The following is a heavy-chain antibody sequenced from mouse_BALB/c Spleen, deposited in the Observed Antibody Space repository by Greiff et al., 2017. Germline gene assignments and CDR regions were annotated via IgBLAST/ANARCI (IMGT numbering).Heavy chain of an antibody. CDR3: ARDDGYYVFDY. V-gene: IGHV3-2*02. CDR1: GYSITSDYA. Sequence: EVKVEESGPGLVKPSQSLSLTCTVTGYSITSDYAWNWIRQFPGNKLEWMGYISYSGSTSYNPSLKSRISITRDTSKNQFFLQLNSVTTEDTATYYCARDDGYYVFDYWGQGTTLTVSS. J-gene: IGHJ2*01. D-gene: IGHD2-3*01. CDR2: ISYSGST.